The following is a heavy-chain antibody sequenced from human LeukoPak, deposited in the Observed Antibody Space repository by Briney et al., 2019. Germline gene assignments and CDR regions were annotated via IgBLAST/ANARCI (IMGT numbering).Heavy chain of an antibody. Sequence: PSETLSLTCAVYGGSFSGYYWSWIRQPPGKGLEWIGEINHSGSTNYNPSLKSRVTISVDTSKNQFSLKLSSVTAADTAVYYCARGIPRITMVRGVIHWFDPWGQGTLVTVSS. CDR1: GGSFSGYY. CDR3: ARGIPRITMVRGVIHWFDP. CDR2: INHSGST. D-gene: IGHD3-10*01. V-gene: IGHV4-34*01. J-gene: IGHJ5*02.